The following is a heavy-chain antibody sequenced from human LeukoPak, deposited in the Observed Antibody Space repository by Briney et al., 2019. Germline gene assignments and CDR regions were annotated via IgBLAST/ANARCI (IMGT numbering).Heavy chain of an antibody. D-gene: IGHD6-13*01. CDR3: ARVYGIAAAGEGAY. Sequence: GASVKVSCKASGYTFTSYGISWVRQAPGQGLEWMGWISAYNGNTNYAQKLQGRVTMTTDTSTSTAYMELRSLGSDDTAVYYCARVYGIAAAGEGAYWGQGTLVTVSS. J-gene: IGHJ4*02. V-gene: IGHV1-18*01. CDR1: GYTFTSYG. CDR2: ISAYNGNT.